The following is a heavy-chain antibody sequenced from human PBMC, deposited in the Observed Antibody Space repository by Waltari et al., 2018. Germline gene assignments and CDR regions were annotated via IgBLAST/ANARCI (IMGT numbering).Heavy chain of an antibody. CDR3: ARVYGGTTGEAFDI. Sequence: EVQLVESGGGLIQPGGSLRLSCAASGFTVSSNYMSWVRQAPGKGLEWVSVIYSGGSTYYADSVNGRFTISRDNSKNTLYLQMNSLRAEDTAVYYCARVYGGTTGEAFDIWGQGTMVTVSS. V-gene: IGHV3-53*01. D-gene: IGHD3-16*01. CDR1: GFTVSSNY. J-gene: IGHJ3*02. CDR2: IYSGGST.